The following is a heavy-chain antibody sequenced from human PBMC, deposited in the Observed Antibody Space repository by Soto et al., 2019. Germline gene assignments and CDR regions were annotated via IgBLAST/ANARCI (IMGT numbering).Heavy chain of an antibody. V-gene: IGHV1-8*01. Sequence: GASVKVSCKASGYTFTSYDINWVRQATGQGLEWMGWMNPNSGNTGYAQKFRGRVTMARNTSISTAYMELSSLRSEDTAVYYCARERSSGALNWFDPWGQGTLVTVSS. CDR1: GYTFTSYD. J-gene: IGHJ5*02. CDR3: ARERSSGALNWFDP. D-gene: IGHD6-19*01. CDR2: MNPNSGNT.